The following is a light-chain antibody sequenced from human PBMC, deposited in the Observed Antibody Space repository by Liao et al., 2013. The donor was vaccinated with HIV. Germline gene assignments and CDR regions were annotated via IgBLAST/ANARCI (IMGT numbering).Light chain of an antibody. CDR3: QVWDSSSDHPYV. CDR2: QDS. CDR1: KLGNKF. Sequence: SYELTQPSSVSVSPGQTAIITCSGDKLGNKFVCWYQQKPGQSPVLVIYQDSKRPSGIPERFSGSNSGNTATLTISRVEAGDEADYYCQVWDSSSDHPYVFGTGTKVTVL. V-gene: IGLV3-1*01. J-gene: IGLJ1*01.